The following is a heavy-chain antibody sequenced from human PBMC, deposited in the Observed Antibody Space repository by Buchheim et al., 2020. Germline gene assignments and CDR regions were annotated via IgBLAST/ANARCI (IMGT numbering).Heavy chain of an antibody. CDR1: GFTFSIYA. Sequence: EVQLLESGGDLVQRGGSLRLSCAVSGFTFSIYAMSWVRQAPGEGLEWVSIINDSGGTTYYADSGEGRFTISRANSKNMLYLQMNSLRAEDTALYYCAKEGCSTTRCYPFDSWGQGTL. D-gene: IGHD2-2*01. V-gene: IGHV3-23*01. CDR2: INDSGGTT. CDR3: AKEGCSTTRCYPFDS. J-gene: IGHJ4*02.